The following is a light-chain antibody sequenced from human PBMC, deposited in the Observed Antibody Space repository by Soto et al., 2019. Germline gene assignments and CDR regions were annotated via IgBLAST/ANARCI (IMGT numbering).Light chain of an antibody. Sequence: QSALTQPRSVSGSPGQSVTISCTGTSSDIGGYDYVSWYQHHPGKAPKLMIYEVSKRPSGVSNRFSGSKSANTASLTISGLQADDEADYYCCSYGGRSTYVFGTGTKVTVL. CDR1: SSDIGGYDY. V-gene: IGLV2-11*01. CDR3: CSYGGRSTYV. J-gene: IGLJ1*01. CDR2: EVS.